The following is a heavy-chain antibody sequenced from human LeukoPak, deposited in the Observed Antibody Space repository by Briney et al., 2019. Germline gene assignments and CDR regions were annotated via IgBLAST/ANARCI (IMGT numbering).Heavy chain of an antibody. CDR1: GYTFTSYD. CDR3: ARAYMHCSTTSCYRLDY. V-gene: IGHV1-8*03. Sequence: ASVKVSCKVSGYTFTSYDVNWVRQANGQGIEWMGWRNPYSGNRSYAQKFQGRVTITKNTPITTTYMELSSLRSDHTALYFCARAYMHCSTTSCYRLDYWGQGTLVTVSS. CDR2: RNPYSGNR. J-gene: IGHJ4*02. D-gene: IGHD2-2*02.